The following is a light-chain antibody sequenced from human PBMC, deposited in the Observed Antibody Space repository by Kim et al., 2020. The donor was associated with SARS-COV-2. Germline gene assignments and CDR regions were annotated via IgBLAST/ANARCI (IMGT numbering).Light chain of an antibody. CDR3: QQYYSYPLT. CDR2: AAS. CDR1: QGISSY. V-gene: IGKV1-8*01. Sequence: AIRITQSPSSLSASTGDRFTITCRASQGISSYLAWYQQKPGKAPKLLIYAASTLQSGVPSRFSGSGSGADFTLTISCLQSEDFATYYCQQYYSYPLTVGGGTKLEI. J-gene: IGKJ4*01.